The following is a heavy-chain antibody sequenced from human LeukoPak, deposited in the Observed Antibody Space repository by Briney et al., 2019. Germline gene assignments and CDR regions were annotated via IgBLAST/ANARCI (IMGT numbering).Heavy chain of an antibody. CDR2: IYYSGST. J-gene: IGHJ4*02. CDR1: GGSISSGGYY. D-gene: IGHD3-22*01. V-gene: IGHV4-31*03. Sequence: SQTLSLTCTVSGGSISSGGYYWSWIRQHPGKGLEWIGYIYYSGSTYYNPSLKSRVTISVDTSKSQFSLKLSSVTAADTAVYYCARVGRDSSGYYYVSYYFDYWGQGTLVTVSS. CDR3: ARVGRDSSGYYYVSYYFDY.